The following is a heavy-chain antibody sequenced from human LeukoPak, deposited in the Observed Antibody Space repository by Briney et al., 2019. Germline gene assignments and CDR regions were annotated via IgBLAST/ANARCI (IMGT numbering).Heavy chain of an antibody. CDR2: IKEDGTQK. J-gene: IGHJ4*02. CDR3: ARSFTPYQPLDVFDY. D-gene: IGHD2-2*01. V-gene: IGHV3-7*01. CDR1: GFTFNKSW. Sequence: PGGSLRLSCAASGFTFNKSWMSWVRQAPGKGPEWVANIKEDGTQKYYVDSVKGRFTISRDNAKNSLYLQMNSLRVEDTAVYYCARSFTPYQPLDVFDYWGQGTLLTVSP.